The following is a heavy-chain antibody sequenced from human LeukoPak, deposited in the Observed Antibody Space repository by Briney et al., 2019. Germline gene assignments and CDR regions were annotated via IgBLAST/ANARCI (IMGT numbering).Heavy chain of an antibody. CDR2: IYYSGST. D-gene: IGHD2-2*02. J-gene: IGHJ6*03. V-gene: IGHV4-59*12. CDR1: GGSISSYY. CDR3: ARDGDDIVVVPAAIYYYYYMDV. Sequence: SETLSLTCTVSGGSISSYYWSWIRQPPGKGLVWIGYIYYSGSTYYNPSLKSRVTMSVDTSKNQFSLKLSSVTAADTAVYYCARDGDDIVVVPAAIYYYYYMDVWGKGTTVTVSS.